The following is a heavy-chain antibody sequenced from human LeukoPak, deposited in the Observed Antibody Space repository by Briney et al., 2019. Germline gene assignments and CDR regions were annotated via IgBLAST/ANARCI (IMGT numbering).Heavy chain of an antibody. V-gene: IGHV4-30-4*08. Sequence: SETLSLTCTVSGGSISSGDYYWSWIRQPPGKGLEWIGYIYYSGSTYYNPSLKSRVTISVDTSKNQFSLKLSSVTAADTAVYYCARGGVTMARGVITLIYYYYMDVWGKGTTVTVSS. CDR3: ARGGVTMARGVITLIYYYYMDV. J-gene: IGHJ6*03. CDR2: IYYSGST. CDR1: GGSISSGDYY. D-gene: IGHD3-10*01.